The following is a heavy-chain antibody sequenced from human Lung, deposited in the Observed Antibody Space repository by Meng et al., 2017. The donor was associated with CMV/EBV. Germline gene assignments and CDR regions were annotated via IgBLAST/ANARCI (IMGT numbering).Heavy chain of an antibody. CDR1: GGSLSGYY. J-gene: IGHJ4*02. V-gene: IGHV4-34*01. Sequence: SETLSLXCAVYGGSLSGYYWSWIRQPPGKGLEWIGEITHSGSTKYNPSLKSRVTISVDTSNNQFSLNVKSVTAADMGVYYCARGGREETYGPNFESWAQGTXVTVSS. D-gene: IGHD3-10*01. CDR3: ARGGREETYGPNFES. CDR2: ITHSGST.